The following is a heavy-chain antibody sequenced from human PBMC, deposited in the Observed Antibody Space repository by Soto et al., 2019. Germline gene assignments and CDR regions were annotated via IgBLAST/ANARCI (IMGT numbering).Heavy chain of an antibody. CDR3: ARGEYCARNYYTGPTAFDI. CDR1: GGTLSDHG. D-gene: IGHD3-10*02. J-gene: IGHJ3*02. CDR2: TIPVFNTA. V-gene: IGHV1-69*06. Sequence: QVQLEQSGAEVKKPGSSVKVSCKASGGTLSDHGVAWLRQAPGQGLEWMGGTIPVFNTAKYAQKFQGRGTVTADKFPNIDYMELSSLLSEDTAFYFCARGEYCARNYYTGPTAFDIWGQGTMVIVSS.